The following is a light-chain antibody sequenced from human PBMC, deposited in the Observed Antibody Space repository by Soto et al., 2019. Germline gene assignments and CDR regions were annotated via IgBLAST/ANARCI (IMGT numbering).Light chain of an antibody. CDR2: EVS. CDR1: SSDIGGYDF. CDR3: SSYTNINTRACV. Sequence: QLVLTQPASVSGSPGQSITISCTGTSSDIGGYDFVSWYQQHSGSAPKLIIFEVSNRPSGVSDRFSGSKSGNTASLTISGLQAEDESDYYCSSYTNINTRACVFGTGTKLTVL. V-gene: IGLV2-14*01. J-gene: IGLJ1*01.